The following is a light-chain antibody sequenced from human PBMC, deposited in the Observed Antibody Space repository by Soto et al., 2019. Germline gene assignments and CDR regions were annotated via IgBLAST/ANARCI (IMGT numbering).Light chain of an antibody. CDR1: QSTSTW. Sequence: DLQMTQSPSTLSASVGDRVTITCRASQSTSTWLAWYQHKPGKAPNLLIYKASSLESGVPSRFSGSRSGTEFTLTISSLQPDDVATYYCQQYGRYRTFGLGTKVEIK. J-gene: IGKJ1*01. V-gene: IGKV1-5*03. CDR3: QQYGRYRT. CDR2: KAS.